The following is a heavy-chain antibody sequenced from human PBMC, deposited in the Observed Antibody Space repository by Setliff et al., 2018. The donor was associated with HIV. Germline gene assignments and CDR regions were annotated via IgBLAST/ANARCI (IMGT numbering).Heavy chain of an antibody. V-gene: IGHV5-51*01. CDR2: IYPGDSDT. CDR1: GYSFTTNW. J-gene: IGHJ4*02. CDR3: SDEAADGRIGW. Sequence: GESLKISCKASGYSFTTNWIGWVRQMPGKGLEWMGIIYPGDSDTRYSPSFQGQVTISADKSMTTAYLQWSSLKASDTAMYYCSDEAADGRIGWWGQGTLVTVSS. D-gene: IGHD6-25*01.